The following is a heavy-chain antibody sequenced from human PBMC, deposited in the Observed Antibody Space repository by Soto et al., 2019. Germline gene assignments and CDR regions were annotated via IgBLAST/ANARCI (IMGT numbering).Heavy chain of an antibody. D-gene: IGHD3-3*01. CDR2: IIPIFGTA. V-gene: IGHV1-69*13. CDR1: GGTFSSYA. J-gene: IGHJ6*03. CDR3: ACVMRIYYDFWSGSSYYMDV. Sequence: ASVKVSCKASGGTFSSYAISWVRQAPGQGLEWMGGIIPIFGTANYAQKFQGRVTITADESTSTAYMEMSSLRSEDTAVYYSACVMRIYYDFWSGSSYYMDVWGKGTTVTVSS.